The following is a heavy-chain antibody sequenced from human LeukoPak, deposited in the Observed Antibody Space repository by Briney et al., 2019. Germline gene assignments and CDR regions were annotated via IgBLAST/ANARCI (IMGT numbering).Heavy chain of an antibody. CDR3: ARVRDSGLDSFDY. V-gene: IGHV4-31*03. J-gene: IGHJ4*02. CDR1: GGSISSGGYY. D-gene: IGHD5-24*01. CDR2: IYYSGST. Sequence: SETLSLTCTVSGGSISSGGYYWGWIRQHPGKGLEWIGYIYYSGSTYYNPSLKSRVTISVDTSKNQFSLKLSSVTAADTAVYYCARVRDSGLDSFDYWGQGTLVTVSS.